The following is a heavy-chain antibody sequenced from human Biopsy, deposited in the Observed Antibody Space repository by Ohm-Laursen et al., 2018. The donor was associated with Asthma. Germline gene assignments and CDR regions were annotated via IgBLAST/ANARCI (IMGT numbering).Heavy chain of an antibody. CDR3: ARASVAASSNWFDP. V-gene: IGHV4-30-4*01. CDR2: IHYSGST. D-gene: IGHD6-19*01. J-gene: IGHJ5*02. CDR1: GASIKTDDHY. Sequence: SQTLSFTCPVSGASIKTDDHYWSWLRQPPGKGLEWFGFIHYSGSTSYNPSLKGGVTISVDTSKNQFSLKLSSVTAADTAVYYRARASVAASSNWFDPWGQGTLVTVSS.